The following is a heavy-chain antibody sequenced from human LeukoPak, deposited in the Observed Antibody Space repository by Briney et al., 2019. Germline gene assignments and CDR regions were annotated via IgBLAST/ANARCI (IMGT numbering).Heavy chain of an antibody. D-gene: IGHD1-26*01. V-gene: IGHV4-59*11. Sequence: ASETLSLTCTVSGDSISNHYWSWIRQPPEKGLVWIGYIFYSGNTHYNPSLKSRVTMSVDTSKNQFSLRLSSVTPADTAVYYCARDRGEGIVGTFDYWGQGTLVTVSS. CDR2: IFYSGNT. J-gene: IGHJ4*02. CDR3: ARDRGEGIVGTFDY. CDR1: GDSISNHY.